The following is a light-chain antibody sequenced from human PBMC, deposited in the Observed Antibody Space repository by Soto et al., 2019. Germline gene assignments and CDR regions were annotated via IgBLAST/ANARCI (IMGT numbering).Light chain of an antibody. CDR3: TSPTPGSLYV. J-gene: IGLJ1*01. Sequence: QSVLAQPASVSGSPGQSITISCTGTSSDVGNYNYVSWYQQYPGRVPKLLIYMVSNRASGVFNRFSGSKSGNTASLTISGLQAEDDADYFCTSPTPGSLYVFGTGTRSPS. CDR1: SSDVGNYNY. CDR2: MVS. V-gene: IGLV2-14*01.